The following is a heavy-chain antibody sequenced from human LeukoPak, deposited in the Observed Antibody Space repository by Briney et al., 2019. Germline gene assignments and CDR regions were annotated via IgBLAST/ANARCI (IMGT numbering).Heavy chain of an antibody. D-gene: IGHD5-12*01. CDR2: ISWNSGSI. CDR1: GFIFDDYA. V-gene: IGHV3-9*01. CDR3: ARDRRGYSGYGVIWFDP. J-gene: IGHJ5*02. Sequence: PGRFLRLSCAASGFIFDDYAMHWVRQAPGKGLEWVSGISWNSGSIGYADSVKGRFTISRDNAKNSLYLQMNSLRAEDTAVYYCARDRRGYSGYGVIWFDPWGQGTLVTVSS.